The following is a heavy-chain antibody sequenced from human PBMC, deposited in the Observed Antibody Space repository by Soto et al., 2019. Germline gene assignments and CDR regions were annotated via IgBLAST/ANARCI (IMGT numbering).Heavy chain of an antibody. Sequence: QVQLQESGPGLVKPSQTLSLTCTVSGGSISSGGYYWSWIRQHPGKGLEWIGYIYYSGSTYYNPSLKSGVTIQVAASPNPFFLQLSYGPAADPAVYYCAGFAVVGAGWFDPWGQGTLVPVSS. CDR2: IYYSGST. CDR1: GGSISSGGYY. J-gene: IGHJ5*02. V-gene: IGHV4-31*03. CDR3: AGFAVVGAGWFDP. D-gene: IGHD2-15*01.